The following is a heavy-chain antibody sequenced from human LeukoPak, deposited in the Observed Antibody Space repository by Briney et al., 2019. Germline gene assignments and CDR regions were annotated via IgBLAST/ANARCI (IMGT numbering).Heavy chain of an antibody. J-gene: IGHJ6*02. Sequence: SQTLSLTCTVSGGSISSGDFYWSWIRQHPGKGLEWIGYIYYSGSTYYNPSLKSRVTISVDTSKNQFSLKLSSVTAADTAVYYCARAFVVPAAMEGGTGGYYYGMDVWGQGTTVTVSS. D-gene: IGHD2-2*01. CDR3: ARAFVVPAAMEGGTGGYYYGMDV. V-gene: IGHV4-31*03. CDR1: GGSISSGDFY. CDR2: IYYSGST.